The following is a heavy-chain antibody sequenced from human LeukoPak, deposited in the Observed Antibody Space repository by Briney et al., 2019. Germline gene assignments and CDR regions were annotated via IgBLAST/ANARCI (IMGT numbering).Heavy chain of an antibody. D-gene: IGHD6-19*01. CDR1: GFTFSSYG. V-gene: IGHV3-33*06. Sequence: PGGSLRLSCAASGFTFSSYGMHWVRQAPGKGLEWVAVIWYDGSNKYYADSVKGRFTISRDNSKNTLCLQMNSLRAEDTAVYYCAKDLESSSGWFDYWGQRTLVTVSS. CDR2: IWYDGSNK. J-gene: IGHJ5*01. CDR3: AKDLESSSGWFDY.